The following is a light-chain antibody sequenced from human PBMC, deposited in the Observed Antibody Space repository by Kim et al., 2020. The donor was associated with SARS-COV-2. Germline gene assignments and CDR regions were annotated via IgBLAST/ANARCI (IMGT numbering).Light chain of an antibody. CDR2: TAS. V-gene: IGKV3-15*01. CDR1: QSISTN. J-gene: IGKJ1*01. CDR3: QQYYDWPWT. Sequence: EIVMTQSPATLSVSPGEGVTLSCRASQSISTNLGWYQQKPGQAPRLLMYTASTRATGIPARFSGSGSGTEFTLTISSLQSEDFAVYCCQQYYDWPWTFGQGTKVEL.